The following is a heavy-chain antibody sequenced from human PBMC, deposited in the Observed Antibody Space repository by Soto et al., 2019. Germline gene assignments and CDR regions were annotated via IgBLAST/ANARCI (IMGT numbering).Heavy chain of an antibody. CDR1: GGSVSSGSYY. V-gene: IGHV4-61*01. Sequence: QVQLQESGPGLVKPSETLSLTCTVSGGSVSSGSYYWSWIRQPPGKGLEWIGYIYYSGSTNYNPSLKSRFTISVDTSKNQFSLKLSSVTAADTAVYYCARDRVMITFGGVIAYTYGMDVWGQGTTVTVSS. J-gene: IGHJ6*02. CDR3: ARDRVMITFGGVIAYTYGMDV. D-gene: IGHD3-16*02. CDR2: IYYSGST.